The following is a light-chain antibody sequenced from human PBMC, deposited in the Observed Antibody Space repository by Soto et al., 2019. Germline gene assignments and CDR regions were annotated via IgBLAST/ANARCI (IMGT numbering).Light chain of an antibody. Sequence: EIVLTQSPGTLSLSPGARAPLSCRASQSVSSSFLAWYQQKVGQAPRLLIYGASSRATGIPDRFSGSGSGTDFTLTISRLEPEDFAVYYCQQYDSSPKTFGQGTKVDIK. CDR2: GAS. J-gene: IGKJ1*01. CDR3: QQYDSSPKT. V-gene: IGKV3-20*01. CDR1: QSVSSSF.